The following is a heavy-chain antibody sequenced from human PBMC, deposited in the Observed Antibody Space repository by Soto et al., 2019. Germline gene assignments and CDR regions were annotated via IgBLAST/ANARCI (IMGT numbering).Heavy chain of an antibody. CDR3: ARDLRSSPYYFDY. CDR2: ISSSSSYI. Sequence: GGSLRLSCAASGFTFSSYSMNWVRQAPGKGLEWVSSISSSSSYIYYADSVKGRFTISRDNAKNSLYLQMNSLRAEDTAVYYCARDLRSSPYYFDYWGQGTLVNVSS. D-gene: IGHD3-10*01. J-gene: IGHJ4*02. CDR1: GFTFSSYS. V-gene: IGHV3-21*01.